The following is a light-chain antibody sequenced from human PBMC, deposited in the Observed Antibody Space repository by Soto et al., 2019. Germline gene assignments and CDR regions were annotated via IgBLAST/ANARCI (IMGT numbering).Light chain of an antibody. CDR3: QQYGDSPFT. CDR1: QIVTINS. J-gene: IGKJ3*01. CDR2: AAS. Sequence: EIVLTQSPATLSLSPGERATLSCRASQIVTINSLAWYQQKPGQPPRLLIYAASTRASAIPDRFSGSGSGTDFTLTINRLQPEDFARYFCQQYGDSPFTFGPGTRVDVK. V-gene: IGKV3-20*01.